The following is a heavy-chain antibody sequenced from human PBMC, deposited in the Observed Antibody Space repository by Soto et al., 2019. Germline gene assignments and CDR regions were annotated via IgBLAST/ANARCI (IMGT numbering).Heavy chain of an antibody. CDR3: ARDMDYDILTGYYMGAFDI. J-gene: IGHJ3*02. CDR1: GGTFSSYA. Sequence: SVKVSCKASGGTFSSYAISWVRQAPGQGLEWMGRIIPILGIANYAQKFQGRVTITADKSTSTAYMELSSLRSEDTAVYYCARDMDYDILTGYYMGAFDIWGQGTMVTVSS. V-gene: IGHV1-69*04. D-gene: IGHD3-9*01. CDR2: IIPILGIA.